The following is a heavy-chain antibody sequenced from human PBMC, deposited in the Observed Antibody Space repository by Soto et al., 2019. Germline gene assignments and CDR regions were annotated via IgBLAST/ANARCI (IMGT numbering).Heavy chain of an antibody. J-gene: IGHJ5*02. V-gene: IGHV1-2*02. D-gene: IGHD1-1*01. CDR1: GYTFTNYF. CDR2: ISPDSGGT. CDR3: ARGSNWNSNCFDP. Sequence: ASVKVSCKTSGYTFTNYFMHWVRQAPGQGLESVGWISPDSGGTMFAQKFQGRVTMTRDTSISTVYMELTSLSSDDTAVYYCARGSNWNSNCFDPWGQGTLVTVSS.